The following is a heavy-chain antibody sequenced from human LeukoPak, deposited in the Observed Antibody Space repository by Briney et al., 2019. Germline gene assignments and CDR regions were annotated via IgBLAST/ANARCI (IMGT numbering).Heavy chain of an antibody. CDR3: ARDPVLRFLEWSIRGWFDP. J-gene: IGHJ5*02. CDR1: GYTFTGYY. CDR2: INPNSGGT. Sequence: EASVKVSCKASGYTFTGYYMHWVRQAPGQGLEWMGWINPNSGGTNYAQKFQGRVTMTRDTSISTAYMELSRLRSDDTAVYYCARDPVLRFLEWSIRGWFDPWGQGTLVTVSS. V-gene: IGHV1-2*02. D-gene: IGHD3-3*01.